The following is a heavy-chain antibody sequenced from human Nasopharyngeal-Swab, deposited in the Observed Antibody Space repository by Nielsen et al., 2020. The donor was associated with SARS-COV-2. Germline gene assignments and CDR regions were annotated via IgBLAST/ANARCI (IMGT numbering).Heavy chain of an antibody. CDR1: GFTFSSYG. V-gene: IGHV3-30*19. CDR3: ARARSGSYQAAFDI. CDR2: IWYDGSNK. J-gene: IGHJ3*02. Sequence: GESLKISCAASGFTFSSYGMHWVRQAPGKGLEWVAVIWYDGSNKYYADSVKGRFTISRDNSKNTLYLQMNSLRAEDTAVYYCARARSGSYQAAFDIWGQGTMVTVSS. D-gene: IGHD1-26*01.